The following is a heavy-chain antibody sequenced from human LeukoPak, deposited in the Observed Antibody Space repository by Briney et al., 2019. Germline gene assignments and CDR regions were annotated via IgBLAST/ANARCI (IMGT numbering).Heavy chain of an antibody. V-gene: IGHV3-30*03. CDR2: ISYDGSSK. J-gene: IGHJ3*02. D-gene: IGHD5-18*01. CDR3: ARARSSYGYGDAFDI. CDR1: GFSIRSFG. Sequence: GGSLRLSCAASGFSIRSFGMTWVRQAPGKGLEWVAVISYDGSSKYYADSVKGRFTISRDNSKNTLYLQMNSLRAEDTAVYYCARARSSYGYGDAFDIWGQGTMVTVSS.